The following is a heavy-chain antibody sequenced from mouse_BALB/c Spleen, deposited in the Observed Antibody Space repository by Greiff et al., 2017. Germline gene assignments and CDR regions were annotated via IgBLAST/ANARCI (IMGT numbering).Heavy chain of an antibody. CDR3: ARWNYGSRGGYYFDY. CDR2: IYPGDGDT. V-gene: IGHV1-87*01. D-gene: IGHD1-1*01. Sequence: VQLQQSGAELARPGASVKLSCKASGYTFTSYWMQWVKQRPGQGLEWIGAIYPGDGDTRYTQKFKGKATLTADKSSSTAYMQLSSLASEDSAVYYCARWNYGSRGGYYFDYWGQGTTLTVSS. J-gene: IGHJ2*01. CDR1: GYTFTSYW.